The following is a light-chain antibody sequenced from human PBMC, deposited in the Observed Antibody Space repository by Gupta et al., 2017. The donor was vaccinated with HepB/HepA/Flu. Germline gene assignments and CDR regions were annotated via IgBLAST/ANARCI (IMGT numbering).Light chain of an antibody. CDR1: QGIRND. J-gene: IGKJ1*01. V-gene: IGKV1-6*01. CDR3: QQDYSYPRT. Sequence: AIQMTHSPSSVSASVGDRVTITCRASQGIRNDLGWYQQKPGKAPKVLIYAASNLQSGVPPRFSGGGSGTDFTLTISRLQPEDFANYYCQQDYSYPRTFGQGTKVEIK. CDR2: AAS.